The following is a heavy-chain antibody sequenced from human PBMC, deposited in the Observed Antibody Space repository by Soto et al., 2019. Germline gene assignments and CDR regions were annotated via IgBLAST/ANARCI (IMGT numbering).Heavy chain of an antibody. CDR2: IVVGSGNT. J-gene: IGHJ4*02. CDR3: ARDAQIGHGYSAYHTY. CDR1: GFTFSHSA. V-gene: IGHV1-58*02. Sequence: GASVKVSCKASGFTFSHSAMQWVRQARGQSLEWIGWIVVGSGNTNYAQKFQERVTITRDTSTSTVYMELNSLRSEDTAVYFCARDAQIGHGYSAYHTYWGQGTLVTVSS. D-gene: IGHD5-12*01.